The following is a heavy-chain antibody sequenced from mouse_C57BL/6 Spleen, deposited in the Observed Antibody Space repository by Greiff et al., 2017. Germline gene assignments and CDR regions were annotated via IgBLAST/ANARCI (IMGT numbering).Heavy chain of an antibody. Sequence: VQLQQPGAELVKPGASVKLSCKASGYTFTSYWMHWVKQRPGQGLEWIGMIHPNSGSTNYNEKFKSKATLTVDKSSSTAYMQLSSLTSEDSAVYYCARALYDGYCESWCDYWGQGTTLTVSS. V-gene: IGHV1-64*01. CDR2: IHPNSGST. CDR1: GYTFTSYW. CDR3: ARALYDGYCESWCDY. J-gene: IGHJ2*01. D-gene: IGHD2-3*01.